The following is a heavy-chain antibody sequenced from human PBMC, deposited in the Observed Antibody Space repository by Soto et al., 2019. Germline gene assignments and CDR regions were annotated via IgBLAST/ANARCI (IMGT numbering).Heavy chain of an antibody. CDR3: ARVPYSSGWYDWFDP. D-gene: IGHD6-19*01. CDR2: INHSGST. CDR1: GGSFSGYY. V-gene: IGHV4-34*01. Sequence: SETLSLTCAVYGGSFSGYYWSWIRQPPGKGLEWIGEINHSGSTNYNPSLKSRVTISVDTSKNQFSLKLSSVTAADTAVYYCARVPYSSGWYDWFDPWGQGTLVTVSS. J-gene: IGHJ5*02.